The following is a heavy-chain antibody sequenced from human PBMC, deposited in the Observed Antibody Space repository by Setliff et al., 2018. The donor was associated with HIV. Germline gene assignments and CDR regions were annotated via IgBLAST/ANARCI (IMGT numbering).Heavy chain of an antibody. D-gene: IGHD6-13*01. Sequence: ASVKVSCKISGYTLAELSIHWVRQAPGKGLEWMGGFGPKDGETIYAQKLQGRVTMTEGTSTDIAYMDLSSLRSEDTAVYYCATLSSSWTGYFDSWGQGTLVTVSS. V-gene: IGHV1-24*01. CDR2: FGPKDGET. CDR3: ATLSSSWTGYFDS. CDR1: GYTLAELS. J-gene: IGHJ4*02.